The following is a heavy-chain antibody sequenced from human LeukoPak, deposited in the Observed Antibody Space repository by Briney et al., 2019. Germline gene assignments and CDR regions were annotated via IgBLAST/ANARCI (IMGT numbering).Heavy chain of an antibody. J-gene: IGHJ4*02. V-gene: IGHV3-53*01. CDR3: ARGIGSTVFFDH. D-gene: IGHD4-11*01. CDR1: GITVSSNY. Sequence: EGSLRLSCAASGITVSSNYMSWVRQAPGKGLEWVSVMYSGVNTYYADSVKGRFTISRDKSKNTLYLQMNSLRAEDTAVYYCARGIGSTVFFDHWGQGTLVTVSS. CDR2: MYSGVNT.